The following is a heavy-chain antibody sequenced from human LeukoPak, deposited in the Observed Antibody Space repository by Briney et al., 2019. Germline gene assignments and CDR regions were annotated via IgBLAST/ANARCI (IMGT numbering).Heavy chain of an antibody. D-gene: IGHD6-19*01. J-gene: IGHJ3*02. CDR2: LSPDGSST. V-gene: IGHV3-74*01. CDR1: GFTFSSYW. CDR3: ATTQWLVDAFDI. Sequence: GGSLRLSCAASGFTFSSYWMQWVRQAPGKGLVWVSRLSPDGSSTTSADSVKGRFTISRDNSKNTLYLQMNSLRAEDTAVYYCATTQWLVDAFDIWGQGTMVTVSS.